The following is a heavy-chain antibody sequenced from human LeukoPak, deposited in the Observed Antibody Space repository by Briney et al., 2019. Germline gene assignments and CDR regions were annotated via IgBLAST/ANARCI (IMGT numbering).Heavy chain of an antibody. CDR2: ISSSSSTI. D-gene: IGHD2-2*01. Sequence: PGGSLRLSCAASGFTFSSYSMNWVRQAPGKGLEWVSYISSSSSTIYYADSVKVRFTISRDNAKNSLYLQMNSLRAEDTAVYYCARDPYCSSTSCPEYYYYYYMDVWGKGTTVTVSS. V-gene: IGHV3-48*01. CDR3: ARDPYCSSTSCPEYYYYYYMDV. CDR1: GFTFSSYS. J-gene: IGHJ6*03.